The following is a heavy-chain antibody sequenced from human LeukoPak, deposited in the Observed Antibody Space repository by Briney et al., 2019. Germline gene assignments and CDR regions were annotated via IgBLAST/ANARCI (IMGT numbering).Heavy chain of an antibody. CDR3: AREAIVVVPAAMPVSGGEMDV. CDR2: IYYSGST. Sequence: SETLSLTCTVSGGSITSSSYYWGWIRQPPGKGLEWIGSIYYSGSTYYNPSLKSRVTISVDTSKNQFSLKLSSVTAADTAVYYCAREAIVVVPAAMPVSGGEMDVWGKGTTVTVSS. CDR1: GGSITSSSYY. V-gene: IGHV4-39*07. D-gene: IGHD2-2*01. J-gene: IGHJ6*04.